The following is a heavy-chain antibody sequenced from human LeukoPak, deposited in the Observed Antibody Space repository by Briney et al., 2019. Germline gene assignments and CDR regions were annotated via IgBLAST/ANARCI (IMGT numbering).Heavy chain of an antibody. J-gene: IGHJ6*02. V-gene: IGHV1-24*01. CDR1: GYTLTELS. CDR2: FDPEDGET. CDR3: ATRRIAAAGIWGHYYYYGMDV. Sequence: ASVKVSCKVSGYTLTELSMHWVRQAPGKGLEWMGGFDPEDGETIYAQKFQGRVTMTEDTSTATAYMELSSLRSEDTAVYYCATRRIAAAGIWGHYYYYGMDVWGQGTTVTVSS. D-gene: IGHD6-13*01.